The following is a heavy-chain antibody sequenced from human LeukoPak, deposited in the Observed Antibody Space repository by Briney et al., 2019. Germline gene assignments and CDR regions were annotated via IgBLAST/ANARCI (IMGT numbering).Heavy chain of an antibody. CDR3: ARDGFTCPVIADLDY. D-gene: IGHD3-16*01. CDR1: GFAFGSHA. V-gene: IGHV3-74*01. CDR2: LKYDGSGP. J-gene: IGHJ4*02. Sequence: GGSLRLSCLASGFAFGSHAMHWVRQAPGEGLEWVSRLKYDGSGPSYADSVKGRFTISRDSAKNTLYLQISSLRVEDTAVYYCARDGFTCPVIADLDYWGQGTPVTVSS.